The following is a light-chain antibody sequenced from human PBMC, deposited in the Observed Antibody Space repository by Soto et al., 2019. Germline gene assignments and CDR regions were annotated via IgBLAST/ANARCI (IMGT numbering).Light chain of an antibody. Sequence: DIQMTQSPSSLSASVGDRVTISCRAGQAIDNSLNWYRQKPGKAPELLIYTVSNLHPGVPSGFSGSGSGTDFTLTISSLQSEDFATYFCQQTYNFPHTFGQGTKLEIK. J-gene: IGKJ2*01. CDR1: QAIDNS. CDR3: QQTYNFPHT. V-gene: IGKV1-39*01. CDR2: TVS.